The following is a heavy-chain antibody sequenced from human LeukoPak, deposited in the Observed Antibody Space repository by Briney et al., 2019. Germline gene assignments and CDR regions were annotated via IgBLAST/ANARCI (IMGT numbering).Heavy chain of an antibody. D-gene: IGHD3-10*01. CDR2: ISDSGDNT. CDR3: AKVHYSDYGSGRPPFMDA. J-gene: IGHJ6*02. Sequence: PGGSLRHSCAASGFTFSSYAMSWVRQAPGKGLDWVATISDSGDNTYYADSVEGRFTISRDNSKNTLYLQMNSLRDEDTAIYYCAKVHYSDYGSGRPPFMDAWGQGTTVAISS. CDR1: GFTFSSYA. V-gene: IGHV3-23*01.